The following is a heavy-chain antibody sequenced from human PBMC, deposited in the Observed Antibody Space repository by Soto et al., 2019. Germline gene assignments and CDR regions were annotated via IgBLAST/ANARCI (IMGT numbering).Heavy chain of an antibody. CDR1: GGTFSSYA. Sequence: SVKVSCKASGGTFSSYAISWVRQAPGQGLEWMGEIIPIFGTANYAQKFQGRVTITADESTSTAYMELSSLRSEDTAVYYCARDRGPSSGYYPYWFDPWGQGTLVT. CDR2: IIPIFGTA. CDR3: ARDRGPSSGYYPYWFDP. D-gene: IGHD3-22*01. V-gene: IGHV1-69*13. J-gene: IGHJ5*02.